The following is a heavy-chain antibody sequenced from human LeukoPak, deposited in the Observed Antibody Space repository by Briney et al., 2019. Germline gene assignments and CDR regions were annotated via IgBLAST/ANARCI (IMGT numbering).Heavy chain of an antibody. CDR1: GGTFSSYA. Sequence: SVKVSCKASGGTFSSYAISWVRQAPGQGLEWMGGIIPIFGTANYAQKFQGRVTITADESTSTAYMELSSLRSEDTAVYYCARVWDSRTPSDYYYMDVWGKGTTVTVSS. D-gene: IGHD1-14*01. V-gene: IGHV1-69*13. CDR2: IIPIFGTA. J-gene: IGHJ6*03. CDR3: ARVWDSRTPSDYYYMDV.